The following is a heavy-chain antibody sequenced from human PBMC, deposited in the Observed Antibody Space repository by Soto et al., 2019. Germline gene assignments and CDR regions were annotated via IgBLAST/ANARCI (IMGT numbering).Heavy chain of an antibody. V-gene: IGHV4-59*08. CDR1: GGTISGYY. D-gene: IGHD3-22*01. CDR3: ARYHYYDSLGYYYFDY. Sequence: SETLCLPCTVSGGTISGYYWGWIRQPPGKGLEWIGYIYYSGSTNYNPSLKSRLTISVDTSKNQFSLNLSSVTAADTAVYYCARYHYYDSLGYYYFDYWGHGTLVTVSS. CDR2: IYYSGST. J-gene: IGHJ4*01.